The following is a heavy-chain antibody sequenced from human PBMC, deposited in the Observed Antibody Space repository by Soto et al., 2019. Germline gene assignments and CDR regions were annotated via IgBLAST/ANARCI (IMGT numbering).Heavy chain of an antibody. CDR3: ARGQEGVVATH. D-gene: IGHD5-12*01. Sequence: QVQLQQWGAGLLKPSETLSLNCAVTGGSLSGYYWSWIRQAPGKGLEWIGEVKDGGHTNYSPSLRGRATISSDTSNNQFSLRLNSVTAAETGVYYCARGQEGVVATHWDQGSLVTVSS. V-gene: IGHV4-34*01. CDR2: VKDGGHT. J-gene: IGHJ4*02. CDR1: GGSLSGYY.